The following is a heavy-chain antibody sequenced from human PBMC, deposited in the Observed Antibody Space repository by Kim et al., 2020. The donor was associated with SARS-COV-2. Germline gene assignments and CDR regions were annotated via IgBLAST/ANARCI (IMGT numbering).Heavy chain of an antibody. Sequence: GGSLRLSCAASGFSFDDFAMNWVRQAPGKGLEWVSGITYNSDSIGYADSVKGRFTISRDNAKNSVYLQMNGLRVEDTALYYCAKCGLWGSVDHWGQGTLVTVSS. CDR2: ITYNSDSI. CDR1: GFSFDDFA. D-gene: IGHD3-16*01. J-gene: IGHJ4*02. CDR3: AKCGLWGSVDH. V-gene: IGHV3-9*01.